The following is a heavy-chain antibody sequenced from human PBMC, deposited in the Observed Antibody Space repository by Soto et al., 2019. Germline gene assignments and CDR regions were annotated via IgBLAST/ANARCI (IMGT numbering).Heavy chain of an antibody. CDR2: IYHSGST. CDR3: ASSIVLVPAARSEWFDP. J-gene: IGHJ5*02. D-gene: IGHD2-2*01. V-gene: IGHV4-4*02. CDR1: GGSISSSNW. Sequence: QVQLQESGPGLVKPSGTLSLTCAVSGGSISSSNWWSWVRQPPGKGLEWIGEIYHSGSTNYNPSLKSRVTIAVDKSKNQFSLKLSSVTAADTAVYYCASSIVLVPAARSEWFDPWGQGTLVTVSS.